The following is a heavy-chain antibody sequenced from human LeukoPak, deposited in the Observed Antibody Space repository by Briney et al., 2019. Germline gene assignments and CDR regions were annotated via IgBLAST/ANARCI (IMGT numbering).Heavy chain of an antibody. V-gene: IGHV4-39*01. CDR1: GGSISNSSYY. Sequence: SETLSLTCTVSGGSISNSSYYWGWIRQPPGRGLEWIGSMYYSGSTYYNPSLKSRATISVDTSKNQFSLKPSSVTAADTAVYYCARHGRMGTINPSYWGQGTLVTVSS. CDR3: ARHGRMGTINPSY. D-gene: IGHD5-24*01. J-gene: IGHJ4*02. CDR2: MYYSGST.